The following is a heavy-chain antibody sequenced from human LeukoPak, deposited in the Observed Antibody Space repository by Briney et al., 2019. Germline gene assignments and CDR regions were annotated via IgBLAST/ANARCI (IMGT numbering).Heavy chain of an antibody. CDR3: ARHSHYYDSSALDY. CDR2: IYYSGNT. V-gene: IGHV4-39*01. CDR1: GGSISSSSYY. D-gene: IGHD3-22*01. J-gene: IGHJ4*02. Sequence: PSETLSLTCTVSGGSISSSSYYWGWIRQPPGKGLEWIGSIYYSGNTYYNPSLKSRVTISVDTSKNQFSLKLSSVTAADTAVYYCARHSHYYDSSALDYWGQGTLVTVSS.